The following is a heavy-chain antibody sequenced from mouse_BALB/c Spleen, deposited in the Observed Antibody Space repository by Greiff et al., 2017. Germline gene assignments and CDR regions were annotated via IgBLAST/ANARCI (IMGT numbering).Heavy chain of an antibody. CDR1: GYTFTSYS. Sequence: VQLQQSAAELARPGASVKMSCKASGYTFTSYSMTWVKQRPGQGLEWIGYINPGSGYTEYNQKFKDKTTLTADKSSGTAYMQLSSLTSEDSAVYYCASLYGNYEVPWAMDYWGQGTSVTVSS. D-gene: IGHD2-1*01. CDR2: INPGSGYT. CDR3: ASLYGNYEVPWAMDY. V-gene: IGHV1-4*02. J-gene: IGHJ4*01.